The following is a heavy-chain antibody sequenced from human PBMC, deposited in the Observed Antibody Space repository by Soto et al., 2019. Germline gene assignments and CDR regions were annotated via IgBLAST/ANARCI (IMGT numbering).Heavy chain of an antibody. Sequence: AETLSLSCTVSGIAITTYYRSWLRQSPGKGPEWVGHIYDTGSTTYNPTLKSRVTSSVDTSNKQFALRLTSVTAADTAVYYCARCPIDHNWFDPWGQGTLVTVSS. J-gene: IGHJ5*02. CDR3: ARCPIDHNWFDP. D-gene: IGHD3-9*01. V-gene: IGHV4-59*01. CDR2: IYDTGST. CDR1: GIAITTYY.